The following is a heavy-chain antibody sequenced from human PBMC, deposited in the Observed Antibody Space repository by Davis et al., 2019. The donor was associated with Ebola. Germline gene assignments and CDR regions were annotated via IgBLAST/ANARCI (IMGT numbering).Heavy chain of an antibody. V-gene: IGHV3-33*01. CDR3: ARDVWFGELRSAALDI. CDR1: GISFSSYA. D-gene: IGHD3-10*01. Sequence: PGGSLRLSCPASGISFSSYAMDWVRQAPGKGLEWLAVIWHDGSNEKYADSVKGRFTMSRDNSKNTLYLEMNSLTAEDTAVYFCARDVWFGELRSAALDIWGQGTMVTVSS. CDR2: IWHDGSNE. J-gene: IGHJ3*02.